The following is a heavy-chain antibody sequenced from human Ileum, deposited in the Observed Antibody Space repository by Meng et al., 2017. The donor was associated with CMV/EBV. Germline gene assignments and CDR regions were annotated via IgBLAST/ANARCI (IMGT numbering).Heavy chain of an antibody. J-gene: IGHJ4*02. V-gene: IGHV1-46*01. Sequence: QVHLVQSGAEVKKPGASVKVSCKASGYTFTNYYMHWVRQASGQGLEWMGIINPSGDITSYAQRFQGRVTVTRDTSTSTLFMELSSLTSEDTALYYCARELVIGSGSYSHWGQGTLVTVSS. CDR1: GYTFTNYY. CDR2: INPSGDIT. D-gene: IGHD3-10*01. CDR3: ARELVIGSGSYSH.